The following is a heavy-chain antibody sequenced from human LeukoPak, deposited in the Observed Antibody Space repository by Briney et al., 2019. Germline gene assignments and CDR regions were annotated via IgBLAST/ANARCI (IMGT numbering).Heavy chain of an antibody. CDR1: GYSISSGYY. D-gene: IGHD3-3*01. Sequence: PSETLSLTCTVSGYSISSGYYWGWIRQPPGKGLEWIGSIYHSGSTYYNPALKTRVTISVDTYKNQFSLKLSSVTAADTAVYYCARGLTIFGVVTPQGHYFDYWGQGTLVTVSS. CDR3: ARGLTIFGVVTPQGHYFDY. CDR2: IYHSGST. J-gene: IGHJ4*02. V-gene: IGHV4-38-2*02.